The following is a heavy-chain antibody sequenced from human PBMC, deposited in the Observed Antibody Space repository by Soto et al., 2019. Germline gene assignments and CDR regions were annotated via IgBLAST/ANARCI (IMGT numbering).Heavy chain of an antibody. D-gene: IGHD7-27*01. V-gene: IGHV3-11*06. CDR3: ARSLRATSPLTF. CDR2: ISETGSHT. Sequence: GGPLRLSCEASGFTFTDYHMSWIRQAPGKGLEWVALISETGSHTAYAESVQGRFTISRDNARPSVFLQMNSLRSEDTAVYFCARSLRATSPLTFWGQGTPVTVSS. J-gene: IGHJ4*02. CDR1: GFTFTDYH.